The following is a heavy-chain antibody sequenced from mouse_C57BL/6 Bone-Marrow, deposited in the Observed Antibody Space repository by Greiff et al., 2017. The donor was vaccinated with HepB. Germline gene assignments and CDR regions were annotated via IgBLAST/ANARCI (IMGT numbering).Heavy chain of an antibody. CDR1: GFSLTSYG. V-gene: IGHV2-2*01. D-gene: IGHD1-1*01. CDR3: ASRFTVVAPYYAMDY. Sequence: VKLMESGPGLVQPSQSLSITCTVSGFSLTSYGVHWVRQSPGKGLEWLGVIWSGGSTDYNAAFISRLSISKDNSKSQVFFKMNSLQADDTAIYYCASRFTVVAPYYAMDYWGQGTSVTVSS. J-gene: IGHJ4*01. CDR2: IWSGGST.